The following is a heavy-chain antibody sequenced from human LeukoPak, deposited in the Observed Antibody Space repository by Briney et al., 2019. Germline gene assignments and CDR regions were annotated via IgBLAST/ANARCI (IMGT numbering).Heavy chain of an antibody. D-gene: IGHD3-10*01. CDR2: ISGSGGST. J-gene: IGHJ4*02. Sequence: GGSLRLSCAASGITFSSYAMSWVRQAPGKGLEWVSAISGSGGSTYYADSVKGRFTISRDNSKNTLYLQMNSLRAEDTAVYYCAKGSLYYYGSGSYYKVWGQGTLVTVSS. CDR1: GITFSSYA. V-gene: IGHV3-23*01. CDR3: AKGSLYYYGSGSYYKV.